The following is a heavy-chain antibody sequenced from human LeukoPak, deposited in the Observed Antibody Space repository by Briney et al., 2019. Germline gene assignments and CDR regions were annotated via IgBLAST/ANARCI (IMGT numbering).Heavy chain of an antibody. CDR2: IYSGGST. CDR3: MLPPWAAGGP. J-gene: IGHJ5*02. D-gene: IGHD6-13*01. CDR1: GSTVSSNY. Sequence: PGGPLRLSCAASGSTVSSNYMSWVRQAPGKGLEWVSVIYSGGSTYYADSVKGRFTISRDNSKNTLYLQVNSLRPEDTAVYYCMLPPWAAGGPWGQGTLVTVSA. V-gene: IGHV3-53*01.